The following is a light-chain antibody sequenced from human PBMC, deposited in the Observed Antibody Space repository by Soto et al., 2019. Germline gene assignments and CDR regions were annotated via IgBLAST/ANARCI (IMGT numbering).Light chain of an antibody. J-gene: IGKJ1*01. CDR3: QKCNSAPWT. CDR1: QGISNY. CDR2: AAS. V-gene: IGKV1-27*01. Sequence: DIQMTQSPSSLSASVGDRVTITCRASQGISNYLAWYQQKPGKVPKLLIYAASTLQSGVPSRYGGGGSGTDFTLTISSLQTEDVATYYFQKCNSAPWTCGQGTKVEIK.